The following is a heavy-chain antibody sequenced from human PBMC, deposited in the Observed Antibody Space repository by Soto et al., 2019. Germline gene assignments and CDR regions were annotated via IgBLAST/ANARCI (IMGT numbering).Heavy chain of an antibody. D-gene: IGHD5-18*01. CDR2: INQSGST. CDR1: GGSFSGYY. Sequence: PSETLSLTSAAYGGSFSGYYWSWIRQPPGKGLEWIGEINQSGSTNYNPSLKSRVTISVDTSKSQFSLKLSSVTAADTAVYYCAKDSGYNYGYFRWFDPWGQGTLVT. J-gene: IGHJ5*02. CDR3: AKDSGYNYGYFRWFDP. V-gene: IGHV4-34*01.